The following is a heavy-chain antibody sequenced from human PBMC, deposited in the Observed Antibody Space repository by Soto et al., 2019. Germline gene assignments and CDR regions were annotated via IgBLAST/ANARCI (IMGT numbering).Heavy chain of an antibody. CDR3: ASSYGGEYYDRRAWYFAY. J-gene: IGHJ4*02. CDR2: IYPGDFDI. V-gene: IGHV5-51*01. Sequence: EVQLVQSGAEVKKPGESLKISCKGSGYKFIDYWIGWVRQVPGKGLEWMGIIYPGDFDIKYSSSFQGQVTISADKSITTAYLQWSSLKASDTAIYYCASSYGGEYYDRRAWYFAYWGQGTLVTVSS. D-gene: IGHD3-22*01. CDR1: GYKFIDYW.